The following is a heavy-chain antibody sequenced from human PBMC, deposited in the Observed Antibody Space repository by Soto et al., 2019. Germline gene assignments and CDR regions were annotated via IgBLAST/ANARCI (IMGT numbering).Heavy chain of an antibody. CDR1: GGSISSNNYF. Sequence: QVQLQESGPGLVKPSQTLSLTCTVSGGSISSNNYFWSWIRQHPGKGLEWIGYIAYTGSAYCTLSLESRVTISVDTSKSQFSLRLNSVTAADTTMYYSAREVVSPATSAALDIWGQGTVVTVSS. V-gene: IGHV4-31*03. CDR2: IAYTGSA. CDR3: AREVVSPATSAALDI. J-gene: IGHJ3*02. D-gene: IGHD1-26*01.